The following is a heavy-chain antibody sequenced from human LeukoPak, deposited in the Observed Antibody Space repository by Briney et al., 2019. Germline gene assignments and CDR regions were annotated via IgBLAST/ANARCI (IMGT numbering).Heavy chain of an antibody. V-gene: IGHV1-69*06. D-gene: IGHD3-22*01. Sequence: ASVKVSCKASGGTFSSYAISWVRQAPGQGLEWMGRIIPIFGTANYAQKFQGRVTITADKSTSTAYMELSSLRSEDTAVYYCARDSKYYYDSSGYSFDYWGQGTLVTVSS. J-gene: IGHJ4*02. CDR1: GGTFSSYA. CDR2: IIPIFGTA. CDR3: ARDSKYYYDSSGYSFDY.